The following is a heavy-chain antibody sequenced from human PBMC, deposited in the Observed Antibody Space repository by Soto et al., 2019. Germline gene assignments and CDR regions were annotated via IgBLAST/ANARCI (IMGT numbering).Heavy chain of an antibody. Sequence: GASVKVSCKASGYTFTSYDINWVRQATGQGLEWMGWMNPNSGNTGYAQKFQGRVTMTRNTSISTAYMELSSLRSEDTAVYYCARANLRHPITGTPTDTYYYYYMGVWGKGTTVTVSS. CDR1: GYTFTSYD. CDR2: MNPNSGNT. CDR3: ARANLRHPITGTPTDTYYYYYMGV. V-gene: IGHV1-8*01. J-gene: IGHJ6*03. D-gene: IGHD1-20*01.